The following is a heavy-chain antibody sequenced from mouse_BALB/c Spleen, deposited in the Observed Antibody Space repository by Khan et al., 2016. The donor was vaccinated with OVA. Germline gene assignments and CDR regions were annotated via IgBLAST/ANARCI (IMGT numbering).Heavy chain of an antibody. D-gene: IGHD2-14*01. CDR3: ARGYDFCAN. CDR1: GYSFTAYY. V-gene: IGHV1-18*01. Sequence: VQLKQSGPDLVKTGASVKISCKASGYSFTAYYMNWVKLSHGKSLECIGRINPNSDNTNYNQKFKGKAILTVDTSSSTAYMELRSQTSEDAAVNKCARGYDFCANWGQGTLGKVSA. J-gene: IGHJ3*01. CDR2: INPNSDNT.